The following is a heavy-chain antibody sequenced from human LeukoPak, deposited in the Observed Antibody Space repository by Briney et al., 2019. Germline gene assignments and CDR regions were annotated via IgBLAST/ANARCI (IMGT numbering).Heavy chain of an antibody. Sequence: PGGSLRLSCAASGFTFGISWMSWARHAPGKGLECVGNIKPDGSEKYYVDSVKGRFTISRDNAKSSLYLQMNSLRAEDTAVYFCASGNSFDYWGQGTLVTVSS. J-gene: IGHJ4*02. CDR2: IKPDGSEK. CDR1: GFTFGISW. V-gene: IGHV3-7*01. CDR3: ASGNSFDY.